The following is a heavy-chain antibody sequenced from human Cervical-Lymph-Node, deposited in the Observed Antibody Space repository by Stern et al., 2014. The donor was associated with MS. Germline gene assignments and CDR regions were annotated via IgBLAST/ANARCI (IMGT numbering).Heavy chain of an antibody. CDR2: IYYSGTT. CDR3: ARHDGWLPHY. Sequence: VQLEESGPGLVKPSETLSLTCSVSGGSISRSTYYWGWIRQPPGKGLEWIGSIYYSGTTYYNPSLKSRVTIDTSTNPFSLRLTSVTAADTAVYYCARHDGWLPHYWSQGTLVTVSS. CDR1: GGSISRSTYY. J-gene: IGHJ4*02. D-gene: IGHD5-12*01. V-gene: IGHV4-39*01.